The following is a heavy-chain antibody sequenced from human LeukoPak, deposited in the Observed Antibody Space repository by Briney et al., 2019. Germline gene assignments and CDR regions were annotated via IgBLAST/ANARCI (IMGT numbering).Heavy chain of an antibody. Sequence: GGSLRLSCAASGLTFIIYCMHWVRQAPGKGLEWVAVISYDGSNKYYADSVKGRFTISRENAKNSLYLQMNSLRAGDTAVYYCARDHRVAGSASGMDVWGQGTTVIVSS. CDR2: ISYDGSNK. D-gene: IGHD6-19*01. CDR1: GLTFIIYC. J-gene: IGHJ6*02. CDR3: ARDHRVAGSASGMDV. V-gene: IGHV3-30*03.